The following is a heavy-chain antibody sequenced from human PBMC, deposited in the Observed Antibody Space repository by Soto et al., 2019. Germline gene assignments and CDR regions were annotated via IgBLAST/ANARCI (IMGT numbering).Heavy chain of an antibody. J-gene: IGHJ4*02. CDR2: ISYDGGNK. CDR3: ARESLGYCISTSCYLPYYFDY. V-gene: IGHV3-30-3*01. CDR1: GFTFSSYA. Sequence: QVQLVESGGGVVQPGRSLRLSCAASGFTFSSYAMHWVRQAPGKGLEWVAVISYDGGNKYYADSVKGRFTISRDNSKNTLYLQMNSLRAEDTAVYYCARESLGYCISTSCYLPYYFDYWGQGTLVTVSS. D-gene: IGHD2-2*01.